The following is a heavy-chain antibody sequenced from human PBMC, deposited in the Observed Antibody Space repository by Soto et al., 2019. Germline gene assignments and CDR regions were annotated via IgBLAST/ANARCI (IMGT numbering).Heavy chain of an antibody. Sequence: PGGSLRLSCAASGFTFSSYAMSWVRQAPGKGLEWVSAISGSGGSTYYADSVKGRFTISRDNSKNTLYLQMNSLRAEDTAVYYCAKPEIDTYYDILTGYYLGYYYYYGAFDIWGQGTMVTVSS. D-gene: IGHD3-9*01. J-gene: IGHJ3*02. CDR1: GFTFSSYA. V-gene: IGHV3-23*01. CDR3: AKPEIDTYYDILTGYYLGYYYYYGAFDI. CDR2: ISGSGGST.